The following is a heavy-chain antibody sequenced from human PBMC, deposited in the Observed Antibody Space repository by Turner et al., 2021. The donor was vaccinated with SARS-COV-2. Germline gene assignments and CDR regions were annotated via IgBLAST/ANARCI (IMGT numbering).Heavy chain of an antibody. CDR3: AKAETYSSGWSGGRSYYYYYMDV. CDR1: GFTFSSDC. J-gene: IGHJ6*03. Sequence: QVQLVESGGGVVQPGRSLRLPCAASGFTFSSDCMHWVRQAPGKGLEGVAVISYDGSKKYYADTVKGRFTISRDNSKNTLYLQMNSLRAEDTAVYYCAKAETYSSGWSGGRSYYYYYMDVWGKGTTVTVSS. V-gene: IGHV3-30*18. CDR2: ISYDGSKK. D-gene: IGHD6-19*01.